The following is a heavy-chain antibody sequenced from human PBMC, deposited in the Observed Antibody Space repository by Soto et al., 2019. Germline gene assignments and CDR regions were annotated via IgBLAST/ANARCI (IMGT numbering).Heavy chain of an antibody. CDR2: ITGSGVMT. CDR1: GFTFSSYA. V-gene: IGHV3-23*01. Sequence: GGSLRLSCAASGFTFSSYAMSWVRQAPGKGLEWVSGITGSGVMTYYGDSVRGRFTISRDNSKNTLYLQMNSLRAEDTAVYYCAKDYYDSSGSRYFYALDVWGQGTTVTVSS. D-gene: IGHD3-22*01. CDR3: AKDYYDSSGSRYFYALDV. J-gene: IGHJ6*02.